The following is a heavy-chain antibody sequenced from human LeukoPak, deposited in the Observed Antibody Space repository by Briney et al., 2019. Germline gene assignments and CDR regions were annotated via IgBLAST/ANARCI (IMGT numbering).Heavy chain of an antibody. J-gene: IGHJ4*02. V-gene: IGHV4-59*01. CDR1: GGSINNYY. Sequence: SETLSLTCTVSGGSINNYYWSWIRQPPGKGLEWIGYIYYSGSTNYNPSLKSRVTISIDTSKNQFSLKLSSVTAADTAVYYCARQYDSGSYPFVCWGQGTLVTVSS. CDR3: ARQYDSGSYPFVC. D-gene: IGHD3-10*01. CDR2: IYYSGST.